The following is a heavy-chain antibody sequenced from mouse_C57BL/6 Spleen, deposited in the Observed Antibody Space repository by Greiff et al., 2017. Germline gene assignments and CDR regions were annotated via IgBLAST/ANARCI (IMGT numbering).Heavy chain of an antibody. J-gene: IGHJ4*01. Sequence: QVHVKQPGAELVKPGASVKLSCKASGYTFTSYWMHWVKQRPGQGLEWIGMIHPNSGSTNYNEKFKSKATLTVDKSSSTAYMQLSSLTSEDSAVYYCARTYGSSYEAMDYWGQGTSVTVSS. CDR2: IHPNSGST. V-gene: IGHV1-64*01. D-gene: IGHD1-1*01. CDR3: ARTYGSSYEAMDY. CDR1: GYTFTSYW.